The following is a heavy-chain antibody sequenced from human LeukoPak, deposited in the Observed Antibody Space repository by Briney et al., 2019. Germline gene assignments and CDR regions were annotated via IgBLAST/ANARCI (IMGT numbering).Heavy chain of an antibody. V-gene: IGHV1-24*01. CDR2: FDPEDGET. J-gene: IGHJ1*01. CDR3: ATASWCYGSGSYLYFQH. CDR1: GYTLTELS. Sequence: ASVKVSCKVSGYTLTELSMHWVRQAPGKGLEWMGGFDPEDGETIYAQKFQGRVTMTEDTSTDTAYMELSSLRSEDTAVYYCATASWCYGSGSYLYFQHWGQGTLVTVSS. D-gene: IGHD3-10*01.